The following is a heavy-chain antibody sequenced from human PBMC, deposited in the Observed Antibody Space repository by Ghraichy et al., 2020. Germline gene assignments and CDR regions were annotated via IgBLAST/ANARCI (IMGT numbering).Heavy chain of an antibody. V-gene: IGHV4-39*01. J-gene: IGHJ3*02. CDR1: GGSISGGSYY. CDR2: IYYSGST. Sequence: SETLSLTCTVSGGSISGGSYYWGWIRQPPGEGLEWIGTIYYSGSTYYNPSLKSRVTVSVDTSKSQLSLKLNSVTAADTAVYYCARHYKDSIVRGPLNAFDIWGQGTMVTVSS. D-gene: IGHD3-10*01. CDR3: ARHYKDSIVRGPLNAFDI.